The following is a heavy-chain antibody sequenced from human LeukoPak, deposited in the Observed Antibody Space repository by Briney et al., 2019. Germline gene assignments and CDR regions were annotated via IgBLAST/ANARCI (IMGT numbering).Heavy chain of an antibody. CDR2: IYYSGST. D-gene: IGHD6-13*01. J-gene: IGHJ4*02. V-gene: IGHV4-61*01. Sequence: SETLSLTCAVSGYSISSGYYWSWIRQPPGKGLEWIGYIYYSGSTNYNPSLKSRVTISVDTSKNQFSLKLSSVTAADTAVYYCARVPEAAAGTGYFDYWVQGTLVTVSS. CDR3: ARVPEAAAGTGYFDY. CDR1: GYSISSGYY.